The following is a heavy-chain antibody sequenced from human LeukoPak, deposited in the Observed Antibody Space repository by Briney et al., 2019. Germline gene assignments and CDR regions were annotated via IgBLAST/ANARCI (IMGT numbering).Heavy chain of an antibody. CDR3: ARGISSGWLLSVDY. D-gene: IGHD6-19*01. Sequence: PSETLSLTCTVSGGSISSSSYYWGWIRQPPGKGLDWIGSIYYSGSTYYNPSLKSRVTISVDTSKSQFSLKLSSVTAADAAVYYCARGISSGWLLSVDYWGQGTLVTVSS. J-gene: IGHJ4*02. CDR1: GGSISSSSYY. CDR2: IYYSGST. V-gene: IGHV4-39*07.